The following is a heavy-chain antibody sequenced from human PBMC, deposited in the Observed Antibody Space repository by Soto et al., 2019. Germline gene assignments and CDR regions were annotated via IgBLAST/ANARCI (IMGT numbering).Heavy chain of an antibody. CDR3: ARRDSGGFYRFFDS. Sequence: EASVKVSCKASGGSLSTNPISWVRQAPGQGLEWMGGTGSGTGPGNHAQKFQGRLTVTADKSTNTVYMELTNLSSEDTAVYYCARRDSGGFYRFFDSWGQGTLVTVSS. CDR2: TGSGTGPG. J-gene: IGHJ4*02. CDR1: GGSLSTNP. V-gene: IGHV1-69*06. D-gene: IGHD2-15*01.